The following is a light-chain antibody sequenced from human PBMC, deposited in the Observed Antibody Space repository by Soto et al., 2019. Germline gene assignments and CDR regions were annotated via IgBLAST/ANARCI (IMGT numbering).Light chain of an antibody. CDR3: TSYTSSSAPFV. Sequence: QSALTQPASVSGSPGQSITISCTGTSGDVGAYNHVSWYQQHPGKAPKLMIYEVSNRPSGVSNRFSASKSGNTASLTISGLQAEDEADYYCTSYTSSSAPFVFGTGTKLTGL. V-gene: IGLV2-14*01. J-gene: IGLJ1*01. CDR2: EVS. CDR1: SGDVGAYNH.